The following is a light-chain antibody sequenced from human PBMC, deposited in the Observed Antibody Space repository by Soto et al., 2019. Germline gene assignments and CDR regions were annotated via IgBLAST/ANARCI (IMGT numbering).Light chain of an antibody. CDR1: QSVLKLSDNKNY. V-gene: IGKV4-1*01. Sequence: DIVMAQSPDSLAVSLGERASINCKSSQSVLKLSDNKNYLAWYQQKAGQPPKLLLNWASTRESGVPDRFSGSGSGTDFTLIISSLQAEDVAVYYCQQYYTTPRTFGQGTKVDIK. CDR2: WAS. CDR3: QQYYTTPRT. J-gene: IGKJ1*01.